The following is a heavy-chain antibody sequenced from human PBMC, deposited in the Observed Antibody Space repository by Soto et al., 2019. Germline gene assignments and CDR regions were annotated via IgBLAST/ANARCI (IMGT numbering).Heavy chain of an antibody. CDR3: ARDQAARPPQRGDY. J-gene: IGHJ4*02. CDR1: GDSISTHY. V-gene: IGHV4-59*11. D-gene: IGHD6-6*01. Sequence: SETLSLTCSVSGDSISTHYWSWIRQPPGKGLQWIGYIFYRGGTAYNPSLKSRVTISLDMSKKQFSLKLSSVTAEDTAVYYCARDQAARPPQRGDYWGQGTLVTVSS. CDR2: IFYRGGT.